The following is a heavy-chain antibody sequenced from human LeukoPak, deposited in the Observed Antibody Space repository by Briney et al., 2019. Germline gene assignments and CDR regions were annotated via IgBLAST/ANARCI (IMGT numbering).Heavy chain of an antibody. CDR3: ARRPGN. Sequence: PGGSLRLSCVDLGGRGIIKKKSWVRQAPGKGLEWVSLIYSGGAIRYADSVKGRFTISRDSSKNTLFLQMNDLTVEDTARYYCARRPGNWGQGILVTVSS. CDR2: IYSGGAI. CDR1: GGRGIIKK. V-gene: IGHV3-53*01. D-gene: IGHD1-14*01. J-gene: IGHJ4*02.